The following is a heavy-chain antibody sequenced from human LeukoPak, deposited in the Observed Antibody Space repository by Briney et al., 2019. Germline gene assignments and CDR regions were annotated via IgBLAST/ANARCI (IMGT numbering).Heavy chain of an antibody. CDR2: ISRSGSTK. Sequence: GSLRLSCAASGFTFSDYNMRWIRQAPGKGLEWVSSISRSGSTKYYADSVKGRFTISRDNAKNSLFLQMNSLRAEDTAVYYCARVGSGSYLDWFDPWGQGTLVTVSS. CDR1: GFTFSDYN. J-gene: IGHJ5*02. D-gene: IGHD3-10*01. V-gene: IGHV3-11*01. CDR3: ARVGSGSYLDWFDP.